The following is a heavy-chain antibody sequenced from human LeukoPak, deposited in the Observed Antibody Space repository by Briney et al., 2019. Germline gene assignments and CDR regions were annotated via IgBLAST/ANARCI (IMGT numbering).Heavy chain of an antibody. CDR2: ISYDGSNK. Sequence: GGSLRLSCAASGFTFSSYAMHWVRQAPGKGLEWVAVISYDGSNKYYADSVKGRFTISRDNSKNTLYLQMNSLRAENTAVYYWARGSPYLSVAGTFYWGQGTLVTVSS. CDR3: ARGSPYLSVAGTFY. J-gene: IGHJ4*02. V-gene: IGHV3-30*14. CDR1: GFTFSSYA. D-gene: IGHD6-19*01.